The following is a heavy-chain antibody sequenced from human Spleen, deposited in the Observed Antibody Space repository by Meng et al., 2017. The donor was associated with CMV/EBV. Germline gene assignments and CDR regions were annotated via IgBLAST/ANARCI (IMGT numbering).Heavy chain of an antibody. J-gene: IGHJ5*02. CDR3: ARVPESVGSSTDWFDP. V-gene: IGHV3-21*04. CDR1: GFTFSSYS. CDR2: ISSSSSYI. D-gene: IGHD1-14*01. Sequence: GESLKISCAASGFTFSSYSMNWVRQAPGKGLEWVSSISSSSSYIYYADSVKGRFTISRDNAKNSLYLQMKSLRAEDTALYYCARVPESVGSSTDWFDPWGQGTLVTVSS.